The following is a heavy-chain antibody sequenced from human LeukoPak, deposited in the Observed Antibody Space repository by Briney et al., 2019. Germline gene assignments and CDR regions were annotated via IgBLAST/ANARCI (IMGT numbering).Heavy chain of an antibody. CDR1: GFTFGDYY. Sequence: PGGSLRLSCAASGFTFGDYYMNWIRQAPGKGLEWVSYISGSGSTIYYAGSVKGRFTISRDSAKNSLYLQMNSLRAEDTAVYYCARDNRGAVTATLFSVMGGMDVWGQGTTVTVSS. J-gene: IGHJ6*02. CDR2: ISGSGSTI. CDR3: ARDNRGAVTATLFSVMGGMDV. V-gene: IGHV3-11*04. D-gene: IGHD2-21*02.